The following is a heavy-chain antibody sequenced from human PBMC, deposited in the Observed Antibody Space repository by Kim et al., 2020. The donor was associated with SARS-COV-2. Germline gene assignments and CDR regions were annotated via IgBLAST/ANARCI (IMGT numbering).Heavy chain of an antibody. Sequence: GGSLRLSCTASGFTFGDYAMSWVRQAPGKGLEWVGFIRSKAYGGTTEYAASVKGRFTISRDDSKSIAYLQMNSLKTEDTAVYYCTRALQGIWFGGLDYYYGMDVWGQGTTVTVSS. CDR1: GFTFGDYA. CDR2: IRSKAYGGTT. D-gene: IGHD3-10*01. CDR3: TRALQGIWFGGLDYYYGMDV. V-gene: IGHV3-49*04. J-gene: IGHJ6*02.